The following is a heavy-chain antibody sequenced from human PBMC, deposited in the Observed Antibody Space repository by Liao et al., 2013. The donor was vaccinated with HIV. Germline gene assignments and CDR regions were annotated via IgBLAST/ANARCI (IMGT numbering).Heavy chain of an antibody. CDR1: GGSVTGGDYY. V-gene: IGHV4-30-4*08. J-gene: IGHJ6*03. CDR2: IHYSGNT. D-gene: IGHD3-10*01. Sequence: QVQLQESGPGLVKPSQTLSLTCTVSGGSVTGGDYYWNWIRQSPERGLEWIGYIHYSGNTYYNPSLKSRVTISIDASKNLFSLKVNSVTAADTAVYYCARELRARFSYSMDVWGTGTTVTVSS. CDR3: ARELRARFSYSMDV.